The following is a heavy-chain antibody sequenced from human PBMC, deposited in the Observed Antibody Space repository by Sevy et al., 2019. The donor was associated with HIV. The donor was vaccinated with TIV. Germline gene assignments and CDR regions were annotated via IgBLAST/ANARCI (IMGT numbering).Heavy chain of an antibody. D-gene: IGHD1-1*01. CDR3: ARGARGTLPAYYYYGMDV. CDR2: IYPSDSDT. Sequence: GESLKISCKGSLYSFSNYWIGWVRQMPGKGLEWMGIIYPSDSDTRYSPSFQGQVTSSADKSINTAYLQWSSLKASDTAMYYCARGARGTLPAYYYYGMDVWGQGTKVTVSS. J-gene: IGHJ6*02. V-gene: IGHV5-51*03. CDR1: LYSFSNYW.